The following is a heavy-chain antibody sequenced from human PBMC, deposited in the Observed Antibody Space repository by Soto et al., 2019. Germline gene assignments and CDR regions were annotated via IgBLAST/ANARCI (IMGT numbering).Heavy chain of an antibody. J-gene: IGHJ6*02. V-gene: IGHV4-4*02. CDR1: GGSISSSNW. CDR3: ASVRGGYYYAMDV. CDR2: IYHSGST. Sequence: QVQLQESGPGLVKPSGTLSLTCAVSGGSISSSNWWSWVRQPPGKGLEWIGEIYHSGSTNYNPSHKSRVTISVNKSKNQFSLQLSSVTAADTAVYYCASVRGGYYYAMDVWGQGTTVTVSS. D-gene: IGHD3-10*02.